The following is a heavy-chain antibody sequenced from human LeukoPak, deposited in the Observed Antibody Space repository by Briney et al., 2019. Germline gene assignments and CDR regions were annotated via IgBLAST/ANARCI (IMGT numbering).Heavy chain of an antibody. J-gene: IGHJ4*02. CDR3: AKGHYYGSGSLDY. CDR1: GFTFSSYG. CDR2: IGGRDGST. D-gene: IGHD3-10*01. V-gene: IGHV3-23*01. Sequence: GGSLRLSCAASGFTFSSYGMSWVRQAPGKGLEWVSAIGGRDGSTYYVDSVKGRLTISRDNSKNTLYVQMNSLRAEDTAVYYCAKGHYYGSGSLDYWGLGTLVTVSS.